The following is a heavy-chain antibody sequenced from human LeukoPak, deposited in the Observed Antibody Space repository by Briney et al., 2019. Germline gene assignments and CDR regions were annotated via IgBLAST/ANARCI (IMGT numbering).Heavy chain of an antibody. CDR2: ISYDGSNK. J-gene: IGHJ4*02. CDR1: GFTFSSYA. CDR3: ACGNWYSSGWANQVDY. Sequence: GGSLRLSCAASGFTFSSYAMHWVRQAPGKGLEWVAVISYDGSNKYYADSVKGRFTISRDNSKNTLYLQMNSLRAEDTAVYYCACGNWYSSGWANQVDYWGQGTLVTVSS. D-gene: IGHD6-19*01. V-gene: IGHV3-30-3*01.